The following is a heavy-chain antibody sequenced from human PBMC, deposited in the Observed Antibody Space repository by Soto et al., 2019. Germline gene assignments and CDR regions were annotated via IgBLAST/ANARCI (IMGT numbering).Heavy chain of an antibody. Sequence: EVLLLESGGGLVQPGGSLRLSCAASGFTFSNYAMIWVRQAPGKGREWVSAISGSGDATYYSGSVRGRFTISRDNSKNTLHLQTNSLRAEDTAVYYCAKDLTPWTRYSLTEWGQGTLVTVSS. CDR3: AKDLTPWTRYSLTE. CDR2: ISGSGDAT. D-gene: IGHD2-15*01. CDR1: GFTFSNYA. J-gene: IGHJ4*02. V-gene: IGHV3-23*01.